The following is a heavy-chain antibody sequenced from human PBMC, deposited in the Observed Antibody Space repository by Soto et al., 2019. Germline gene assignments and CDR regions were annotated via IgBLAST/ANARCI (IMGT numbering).Heavy chain of an antibody. Sequence: LRLSCAASGFTFSDYYMSWIRQAPGKGLEWVSHITSRADTIYYADSVKGRFTISRDNAKSSLYLQMNSLRAEDTAVYYCARELIVVAGSYFDYWGQGSLVTVSS. J-gene: IGHJ4*02. CDR1: GFTFSDYY. CDR3: ARELIVVAGSYFDY. CDR2: ITSRADTI. V-gene: IGHV3-11*01. D-gene: IGHD6-19*01.